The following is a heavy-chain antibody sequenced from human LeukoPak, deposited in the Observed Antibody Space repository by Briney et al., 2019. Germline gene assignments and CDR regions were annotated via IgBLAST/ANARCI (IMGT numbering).Heavy chain of an antibody. CDR3: ARDVSGYSYDHDAFDI. CDR1: GCTISSYY. V-gene: IGHV4-4*08. CDR2: IYSSGST. Sequence: SGTLSLTCTASGCTISSYYWRWIRQPPGKGLEWIGYIYSSGSTNYNPSLKSGVTISVDKTQNQLPLMLGSVTAADTAVYYCARDVSGYSYDHDAFDIWGQGTMVSVSS. D-gene: IGHD5-18*01. J-gene: IGHJ3*02.